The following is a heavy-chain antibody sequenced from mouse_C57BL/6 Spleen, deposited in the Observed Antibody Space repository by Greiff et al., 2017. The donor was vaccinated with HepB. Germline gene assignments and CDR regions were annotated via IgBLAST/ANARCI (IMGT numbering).Heavy chain of an antibody. CDR2: IHPSDSDT. Sequence: QVQLQQPGAELVKPGASVKVSCKASGYTFTSYWMHWVKQRPGQGLEWIGRIHPSDSDTNYNQKFKGKATLTVDKSSSTAYIQLSSLTSEDSAVYYCAIPSTIYSNYPFAYWGQGTLVTVSA. CDR3: AIPSTIYSNYPFAY. D-gene: IGHD2-5*01. V-gene: IGHV1-74*01. CDR1: GYTFTSYW. J-gene: IGHJ3*01.